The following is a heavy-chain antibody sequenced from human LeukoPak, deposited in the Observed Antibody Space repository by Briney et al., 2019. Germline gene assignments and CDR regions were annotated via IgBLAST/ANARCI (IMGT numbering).Heavy chain of an antibody. V-gene: IGHV3-74*01. J-gene: IGHJ4*02. Sequence: GGSLRLSCAASGFTFSSYWMHWVRQAPGKGLVWVSRINSDGSSTSYADSVKGRFTISKDNAKKTRYMQMNSLRAEDTAVYYCARVRVGTTTFDYWGQGTLVTVSS. CDR3: ARVRVGTTTFDY. CDR1: GFTFSSYW. CDR2: INSDGSST. D-gene: IGHD1-26*01.